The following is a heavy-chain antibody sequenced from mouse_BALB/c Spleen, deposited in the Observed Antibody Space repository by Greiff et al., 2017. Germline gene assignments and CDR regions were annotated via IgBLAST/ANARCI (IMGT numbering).Heavy chain of an antibody. J-gene: IGHJ4*01. Sequence: EVQLVESGAELVKPGASVKLSCTASGFNIKDTYMHWVKQRPEQGLEWIGRIDPANGNTKYDPKFQGKATITADTSSNTAYLQLSSLTSEDTAVYYCAGETDYYAMDYWGQGTSVTVSS. V-gene: IGHV14-3*02. CDR2: IDPANGNT. CDR3: AGETDYYAMDY. CDR1: GFNIKDTY.